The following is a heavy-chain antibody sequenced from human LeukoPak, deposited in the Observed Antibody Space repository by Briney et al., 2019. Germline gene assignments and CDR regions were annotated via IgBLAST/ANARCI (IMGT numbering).Heavy chain of an antibody. D-gene: IGHD3-10*01. Sequence: GGSLRLSCAASGFTVSSNYMSWVRQAPGKGLEGVSVIYSGGSTYYADSVKGRFTISRDNSKNTLYLQMNSLRAEDTAVYYCAREGWFGELETAFDIWGQGTMVTVSS. V-gene: IGHV3-66*01. CDR3: AREGWFGELETAFDI. CDR1: GFTVSSNY. CDR2: IYSGGST. J-gene: IGHJ3*02.